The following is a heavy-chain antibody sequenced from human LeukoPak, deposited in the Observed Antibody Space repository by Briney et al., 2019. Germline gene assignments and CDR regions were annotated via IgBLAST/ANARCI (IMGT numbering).Heavy chain of an antibody. J-gene: IGHJ6*02. Sequence: GGSLRLSCAASGFTVSSNYMSWVRQAPGKGLEWVSVIYSGGSTHYADSVKGRFTISRDNSKNTLYLQMNSLRAEDTAVYYCARDLVPYYYDSSFGEVYGMDVWGQGTTVTVSS. CDR3: ARDLVPYYYDSSFGEVYGMDV. CDR1: GFTVSSNY. CDR2: IYSGGST. D-gene: IGHD3-22*01. V-gene: IGHV3-66*01.